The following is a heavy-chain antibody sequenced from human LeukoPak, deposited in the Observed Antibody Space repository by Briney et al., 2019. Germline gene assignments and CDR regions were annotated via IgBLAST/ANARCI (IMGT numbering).Heavy chain of an antibody. CDR3: ARAGLYMTTVTRIFDY. V-gene: IGHV4-34*01. CDR2: INHSGST. D-gene: IGHD4-17*01. CDR1: GGSFSGYY. Sequence: SETLSHTCAVYGGSFSGYYWSWIRQPPGKGLEWIGEINHSGSTNYNPSLKSRVTISVDTSKNQFSLKLSSVTAADTAVYYCARAGLYMTTVTRIFDYWGQGTLVTVSS. J-gene: IGHJ4*02.